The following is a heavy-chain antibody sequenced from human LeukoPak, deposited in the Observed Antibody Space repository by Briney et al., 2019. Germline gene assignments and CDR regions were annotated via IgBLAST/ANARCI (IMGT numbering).Heavy chain of an antibody. D-gene: IGHD5/OR15-5a*01. CDR2: INPNSGGT. CDR1: GYTFTGYY. Sequence: ASVKVSCKASGYTFTGYYMHWVRRAPGQGLEWMGWINPNSGGTNYAQKFQGRVTMTEDTSTDTAYMELSSLRSEDTAVYYCATVRRLRKFDYWGQGTLVTVSS. V-gene: IGHV1-2*02. J-gene: IGHJ4*02. CDR3: ATVRRLRKFDY.